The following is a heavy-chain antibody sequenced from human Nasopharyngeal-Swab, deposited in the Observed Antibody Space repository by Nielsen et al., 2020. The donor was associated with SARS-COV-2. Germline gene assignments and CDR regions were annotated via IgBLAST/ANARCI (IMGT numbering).Heavy chain of an antibody. CDR3: ARGTATGWFDP. Sequence: GESLKISCAAYGFTFSDYYMSWIRQAPGKGLEGVSYISSSSYTNYADSVKGRFTISRDNAKNSLYLQMNSLRAEDTAVYYCARGTATGWFDPWGQGTLVTVSS. V-gene: IGHV3-11*05. D-gene: IGHD4-17*01. CDR1: GFTFSDYY. CDR2: ISSSSYT. J-gene: IGHJ5*02.